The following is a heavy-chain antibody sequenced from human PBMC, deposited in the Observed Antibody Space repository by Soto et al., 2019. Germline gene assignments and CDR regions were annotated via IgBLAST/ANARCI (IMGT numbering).Heavy chain of an antibody. D-gene: IGHD5-12*01. CDR3: AIGGYSGYSGYEPVYYYYGMDV. Sequence: QVQLVQSGAEVKKPGASVKVSCKASGYTFTSYGISWVRQAPRQGLEWMGWISAYNGNTNYAQKLQGRVTMTTDTSKSTAYMELRSLRSDDMSVYYCAIGGYSGYSGYEPVYYYYGMDVWGQGTTVTVSS. J-gene: IGHJ6*02. CDR2: ISAYNGNT. CDR1: GYTFTSYG. V-gene: IGHV1-18*03.